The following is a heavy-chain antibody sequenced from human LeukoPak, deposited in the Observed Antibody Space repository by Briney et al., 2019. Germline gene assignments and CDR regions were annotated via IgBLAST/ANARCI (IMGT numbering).Heavy chain of an antibody. CDR1: GYTFTSYG. J-gene: IGHJ6*02. Sequence: ASVKVSCKASGYTFTSYGISWVRQAPGQGLEWMGWISAYNGNTNYAQKLQGRVTMTTDTSTSTAYMELRSLRSDDTAVYYCAGKRGYSSGWYGDYYYYYGMDVWGQGTTVTVSS. V-gene: IGHV1-18*01. D-gene: IGHD6-19*01. CDR2: ISAYNGNT. CDR3: AGKRGYSSGWYGDYYYYYGMDV.